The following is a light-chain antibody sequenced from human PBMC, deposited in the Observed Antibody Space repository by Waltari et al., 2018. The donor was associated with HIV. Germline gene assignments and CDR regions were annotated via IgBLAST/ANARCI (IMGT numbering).Light chain of an antibody. CDR3: HQYNKWPRGT. J-gene: IGKJ4*01. V-gene: IGKV3-15*01. CDR2: GAS. Sequence: VMTQSPATVSVSPGGRATLSCRASQSVGSYLAWYQQKHGQAPRLLIYGASTRATGIPTRFSGSGSGTEFTLTISSLKSEDFAVYYCHQYNKWPRGTFGGGTKVEV. CDR1: QSVGSY.